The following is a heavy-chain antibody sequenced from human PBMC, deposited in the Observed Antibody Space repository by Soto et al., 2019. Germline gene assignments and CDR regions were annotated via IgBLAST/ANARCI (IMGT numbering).Heavy chain of an antibody. J-gene: IGHJ6*02. CDR3: ARDSGTFGESPDHYYDYGMDV. Sequence: QVQLVQSGAEVKKPGASVKVSCKASGYTFTGYYMHWVRQAPGQGLEWMGWINPNSGGTNYAQKFQGWVTMTRDTSLSTAYMALSRLRSDDTAVYYCARDSGTFGESPDHYYDYGMDVWGQGTTVTVSS. CDR2: INPNSGGT. D-gene: IGHD3-10*01. V-gene: IGHV1-2*04. CDR1: GYTFTGYY.